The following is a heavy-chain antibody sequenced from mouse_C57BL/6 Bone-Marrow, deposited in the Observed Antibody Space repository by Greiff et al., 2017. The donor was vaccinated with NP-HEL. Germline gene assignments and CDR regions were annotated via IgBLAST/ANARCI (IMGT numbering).Heavy chain of an antibody. CDR2: IDPSDSYT. CDR3: VYYDYDVNWYFDV. CDR1: GYTFTSYW. J-gene: IGHJ1*03. D-gene: IGHD2-4*01. Sequence: VKLQQPGAELVMPGASVKLSCKASGYTFTSYWMHWVKQRPGQGLEWIGEIDPSDSYTNYNQKFKGKSTLTVDKSPSTAYMQLSSLTSEDSAVYYCVYYDYDVNWYFDVWGTGTTVTVSS. V-gene: IGHV1-69*01.